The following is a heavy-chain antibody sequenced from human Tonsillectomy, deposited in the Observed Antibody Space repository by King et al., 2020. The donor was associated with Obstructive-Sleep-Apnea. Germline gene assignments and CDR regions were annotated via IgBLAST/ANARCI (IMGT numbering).Heavy chain of an antibody. D-gene: IGHD3-10*01. V-gene: IGHV3-30*18. CDR1: GFTFSNYG. J-gene: IGHJ4*02. CDR3: AKDVSRGYYGSGSYPHY. CDR2: ISYDGSNR. Sequence: HVQLVESGGGVVQPGRSLRLSCAASGFTFSNYGMHWVRQAPGKGLEWVAVISYDGSNRFFADSLKGRFTISRDNSKNTLFLQMNSLRAEDTAVYYCAKDVSRGYYGSGSYPHYWGQGTLVTVSS.